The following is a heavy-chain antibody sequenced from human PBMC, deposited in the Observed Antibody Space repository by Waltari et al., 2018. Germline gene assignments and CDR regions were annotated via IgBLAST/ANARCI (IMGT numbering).Heavy chain of an antibody. CDR3: ARDSGFDSMYYYYYMDV. CDR1: GGSISSYD. Sequence: QVQLQESGPGLVKPSETLSLTCPVSGGSISSYDRRSIRQPPGKGLEWIGYIYYSGRTNYNPSLKSRVTISVDTSKNQFSLKLSSVTAADTAVYYCARDSGFDSMYYYYYMDVWGKGTTVTVSS. J-gene: IGHJ6*03. CDR2: IYYSGRT. V-gene: IGHV4-59*01. D-gene: IGHD5-12*01.